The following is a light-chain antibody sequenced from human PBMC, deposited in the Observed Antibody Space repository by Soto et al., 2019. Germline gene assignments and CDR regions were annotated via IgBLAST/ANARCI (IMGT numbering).Light chain of an antibody. CDR1: QSISNR. CDR2: DAS. J-gene: IGKJ1*01. V-gene: IGKV1-5*01. Sequence: DIQMTQSPSTLSASVGDRVTITCRASQSISNRLAWYQQKAGKAPKVLIYDASSLESGVPSRFSGSGSGTEFILTISSLQPDDVATYWCQHYGGMWAFGQGTKVDIK. CDR3: QHYGGMWA.